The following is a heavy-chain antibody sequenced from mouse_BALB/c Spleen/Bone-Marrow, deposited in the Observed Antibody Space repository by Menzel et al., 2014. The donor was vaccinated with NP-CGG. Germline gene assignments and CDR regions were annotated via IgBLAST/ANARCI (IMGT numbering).Heavy chain of an antibody. CDR3: TRDYRDAMDY. CDR1: GFTSSNYW. Sequence: EVKLVESGGGLVQPGGSMKLSCVASGFTSSNYWINWVRQSPEKGLEWVGEIRLKSNNYATHYAESVKGRFTISRDDSKSSVYLQMNNLRAEDTGIYYCTRDYRDAMDYWGQGTSVTVSS. J-gene: IGHJ4*01. CDR2: IRLKSNNYAT. V-gene: IGHV6-6*02. D-gene: IGHD2-4*01.